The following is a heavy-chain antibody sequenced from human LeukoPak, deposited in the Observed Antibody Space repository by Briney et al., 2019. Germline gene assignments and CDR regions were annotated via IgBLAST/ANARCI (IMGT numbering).Heavy chain of an antibody. V-gene: IGHV4-59*01. D-gene: IGHD3-22*01. CDR2: IYYSGST. CDR1: GGSISSYY. CDR3: ARAKDSSSGYYN. Sequence: SETLSLTCTGSGGSISSYYWSWIRQPPGKGLEWIGYIYYSGSTNYNPSLKSRVTISVDTSKNQFSLKLSSVTAADTAVYYCARAKDSSSGYYNWGQGTLVTVSS. J-gene: IGHJ4*02.